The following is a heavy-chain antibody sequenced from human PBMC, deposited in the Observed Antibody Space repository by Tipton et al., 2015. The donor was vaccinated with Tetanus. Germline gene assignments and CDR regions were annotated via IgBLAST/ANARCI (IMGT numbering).Heavy chain of an antibody. Sequence: TLSLTCTVSGASINAGGYLWTWVRQHPGKGLEWIGNIYYTERTSYTPSLDSRVSISVDTSKNQFSLRLTSVTAADTAVYYCAREPAATGTSLFDYWGQGALVTVSS. CDR2: IYYTERT. D-gene: IGHD6-13*01. CDR1: GASINAGGYL. V-gene: IGHV4-31*03. CDR3: AREPAATGTSLFDY. J-gene: IGHJ4*02.